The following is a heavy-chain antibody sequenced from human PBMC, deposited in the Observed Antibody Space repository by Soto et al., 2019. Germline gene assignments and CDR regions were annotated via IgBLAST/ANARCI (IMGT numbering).Heavy chain of an antibody. Sequence: PVGSLRLSCAASGFDFGDYYMSWSRLAPGKGLEWISYISDSGSPLYYADSVKGRFSISRDNVKNSVYLQMNNLRADDTALYFCARDIRGYGMDVWGQGTTVTVSS. V-gene: IGHV3-11*01. CDR2: ISDSGSPL. CDR1: GFDFGDYY. CDR3: ARDIRGYGMDV. J-gene: IGHJ6*02. D-gene: IGHD3-10*01.